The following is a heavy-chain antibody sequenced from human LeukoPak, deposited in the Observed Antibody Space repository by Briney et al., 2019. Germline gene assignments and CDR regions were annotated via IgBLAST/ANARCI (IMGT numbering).Heavy chain of an antibody. CDR3: ARGVLRYFEKYNWFDP. CDR1: GGSFSGYY. D-gene: IGHD3-9*01. J-gene: IGHJ5*02. Sequence: SETLSLTCAVYGGSFSGYYWSWIRQPPGKGLEWIGEINHSGSTNYNPSLKSRVTISVGTSKNQFSLKLSSVTAADTAVYYRARGVLRYFEKYNWFDPWGQGTLVTVSS. CDR2: INHSGST. V-gene: IGHV4-34*01.